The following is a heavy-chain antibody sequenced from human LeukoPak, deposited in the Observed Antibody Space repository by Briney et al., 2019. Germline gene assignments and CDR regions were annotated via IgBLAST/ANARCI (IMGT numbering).Heavy chain of an antibody. CDR3: GRDTVGYGGAFDI. V-gene: IGHV3-53*01. CDR2: IYTGGDT. D-gene: IGHD5-18*01. CDR1: GFSVSNKY. J-gene: IGHJ3*02. Sequence: GESLRLSCAASGFSVSNKYMSWVRQAPGKGLEWVSVIYTGGDTYYADSVRGRFTISRDNSKNTVNLQMNSLRAEDTALYYCGRDTVGYGGAFDIWGQGTMVTVSS.